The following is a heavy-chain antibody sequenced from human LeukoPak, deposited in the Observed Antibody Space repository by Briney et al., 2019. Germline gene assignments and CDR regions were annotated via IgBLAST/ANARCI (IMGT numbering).Heavy chain of an antibody. CDR2: INHSGST. V-gene: IGHV4-34*01. CDR3: AREGGPYRPLDY. J-gene: IGHJ4*02. Sequence: PSETLSLTCAVYGGSFSGYYWSWIRQPPGKGLEWIGEINHSGSTNYNPSLKGRVTISVDTSSNQFSLKLSSVTAADTAVYYCAREGGPYRPLDYSGQGTLVTVSS. CDR1: GGSFSGYY.